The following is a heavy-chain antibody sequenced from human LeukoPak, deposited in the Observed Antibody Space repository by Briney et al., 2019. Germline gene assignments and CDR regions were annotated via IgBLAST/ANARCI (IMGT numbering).Heavy chain of an antibody. D-gene: IGHD3-10*01. Sequence: ASVKVSCKASGGTLSSYAISWVRQARGQGLEWMGGIIPIFGTANYAKKFQGRVTITADESTSTAYMELSSLRSEDTAVYYCARAGSPYGSGSCVKYWGQGTLVTVSS. CDR1: GGTLSSYA. CDR2: IIPIFGTA. J-gene: IGHJ4*02. V-gene: IGHV1-69*13. CDR3: ARAGSPYGSGSCVKY.